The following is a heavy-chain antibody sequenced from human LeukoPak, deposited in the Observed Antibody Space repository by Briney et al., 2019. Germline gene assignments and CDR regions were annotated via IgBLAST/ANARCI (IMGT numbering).Heavy chain of an antibody. Sequence: PGRSLRLSCAASGFTFSDYALHWVRQAPGEGPEWVTIISFDGHNKYYADPVKGRFTISRDNSKNTVYLQMNSLRPEDTALYYCAREGLLGSGSYSPGYHGMDVWGQGTTVTVSS. CDR1: GFTFSDYA. CDR3: AREGLLGSGSYSPGYHGMDV. J-gene: IGHJ6*02. V-gene: IGHV3-30*04. CDR2: ISFDGHNK. D-gene: IGHD3-10*01.